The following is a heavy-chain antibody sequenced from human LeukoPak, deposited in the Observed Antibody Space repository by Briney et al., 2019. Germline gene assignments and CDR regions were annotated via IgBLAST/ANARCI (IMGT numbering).Heavy chain of an antibody. CDR2: INQSGST. Sequence: SETLSLTCAVGGSFSGYYWSWLCQSPGKGLEWIGEINQSGSTSYNPSLKSRAAIFVDTSKNQFSLNVNSVTAADTAVYYCARGGGLLWFGELYRAYYYYMDVWGKGTTVTISS. V-gene: IGHV4-34*01. J-gene: IGHJ6*03. CDR1: GGSFSGYY. D-gene: IGHD3-10*01. CDR3: ARGGGLLWFGELYRAYYYYMDV.